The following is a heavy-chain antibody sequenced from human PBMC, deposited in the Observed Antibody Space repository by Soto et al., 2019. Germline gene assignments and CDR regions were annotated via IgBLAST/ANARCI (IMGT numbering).Heavy chain of an antibody. CDR3: ARSRVVTQSWDYYHYGMAV. Sequence: GGSLRLSCAASGFTFSNSGMHWVRQTPGKGLEWVALVSFDGTNQYYADSVKGRFTISRDNSKNTLYLQMNSLRAEDTAVYYCARSRVVTQSWDYYHYGMAVWGRGTTVTVSS. CDR2: VSFDGTNQ. J-gene: IGHJ6*02. V-gene: IGHV3-30*03. D-gene: IGHD3-10*01. CDR1: GFTFSNSG.